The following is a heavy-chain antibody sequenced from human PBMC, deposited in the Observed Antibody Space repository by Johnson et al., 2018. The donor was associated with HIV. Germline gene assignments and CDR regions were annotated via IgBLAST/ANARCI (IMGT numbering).Heavy chain of an antibody. D-gene: IGHD4-23*01. CDR2: IKQDGSEK. CDR3: SNSHDAFDI. V-gene: IGHV3-7*05. Sequence: VQLVESGGGLVQPGGSLRLSCAASGFTFSSYWMSWVRQAPGKGLEWVANIKQDGSEKYYVDSVKGRFTISRDNAKNSLYLQMNSLKTEDTAVYYCSNSHDAFDIWGQGTMVTVSS. J-gene: IGHJ3*02. CDR1: GFTFSSYW.